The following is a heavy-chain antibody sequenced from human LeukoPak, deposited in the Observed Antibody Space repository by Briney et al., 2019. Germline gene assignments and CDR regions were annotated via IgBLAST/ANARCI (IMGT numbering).Heavy chain of an antibody. J-gene: IGHJ4*02. V-gene: IGHV1-2*02. CDR2: INPKNGGT. D-gene: IGHD2-15*01. CDR1: GYAFMDYY. CDR3: VGGPNSGAFDY. Sequence: ASVQVSCKASGYAFMDYYLHWVRQAPGQGLEWMGWINPKNGGTNYAQKFQGRVTMTSDTSMSTVYMELSSLTSDDTAVYYCVGGPNSGAFDYWGQGSLVTVSS.